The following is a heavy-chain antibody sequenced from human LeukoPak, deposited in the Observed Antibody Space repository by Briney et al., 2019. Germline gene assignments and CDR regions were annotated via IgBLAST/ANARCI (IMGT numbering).Heavy chain of an antibody. V-gene: IGHV3-74*01. CDR3: GRALGSPRDY. CDR2: INSDGSST. D-gene: IGHD1-26*01. J-gene: IGHJ4*02. Sequence: PGGSLRLSCAASGFTFSSDWMHWVRQVPGEGLVWVSRINSDGSSTAYADSVKGRFTISRDNAKNTLYLQMNSLRVEDTAVYYCGRALGSPRDYWGQGTLVTVSS. CDR1: GFTFSSDW.